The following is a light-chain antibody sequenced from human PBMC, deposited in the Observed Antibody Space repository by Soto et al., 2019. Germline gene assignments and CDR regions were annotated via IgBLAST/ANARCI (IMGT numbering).Light chain of an antibody. CDR3: QQYNTLNT. CDR2: NVS. V-gene: IGKV3-15*01. CDR1: PNVNSN. Sequence: EIAMTQSPATLSVSPGQVATLSCRASPNVNSNLAWYQQKPGHTPSLPMYNVSTRATGFSARLSGSGSGTEFSLTTGGLQSEDSAIYYCQQYNTLNTFGQGTKLEIK. J-gene: IGKJ2*01.